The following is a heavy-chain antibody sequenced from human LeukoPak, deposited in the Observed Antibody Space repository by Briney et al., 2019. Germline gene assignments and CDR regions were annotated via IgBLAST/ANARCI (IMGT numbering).Heavy chain of an antibody. Sequence: GASVKVSCKASGYTFTSYGISWVRQAPGQGLEWMGIINPSGGSTSYAQKFQGRVTMTRDMSTSTVYMELSSLRSEDTAVYYCARDLEGITGTLAEAFDIWGQGTMVTVSS. J-gene: IGHJ3*02. CDR3: ARDLEGITGTLAEAFDI. CDR1: GYTFTSYG. D-gene: IGHD1-20*01. V-gene: IGHV1-46*01. CDR2: INPSGGST.